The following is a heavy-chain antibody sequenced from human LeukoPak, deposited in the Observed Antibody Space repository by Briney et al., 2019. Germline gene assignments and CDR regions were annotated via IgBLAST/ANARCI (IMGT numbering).Heavy chain of an antibody. CDR1: GFTFSSYG. D-gene: IGHD3-3*01. CDR2: IRYDGSNK. CDR3: AKGELRFLEWLCDY. Sequence: PGGSLRLSCAASGFTFSSYGMHWVRQAPGKGLEWVAFIRYDGSNKYYADSMKGRFTISRDNSKSTLDLQMNSLRAEDTAMYYCAKGELRFLEWLCDYWGQGTLVTVSS. V-gene: IGHV3-30*02. J-gene: IGHJ4*02.